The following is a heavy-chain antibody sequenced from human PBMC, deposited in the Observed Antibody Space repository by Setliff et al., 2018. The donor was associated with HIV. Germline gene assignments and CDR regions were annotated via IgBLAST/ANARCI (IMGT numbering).Heavy chain of an antibody. CDR2: IRYDGSNK. V-gene: IGHV3-30*02. CDR1: GFTFSSYG. D-gene: IGHD3-22*01. J-gene: IGHJ3*02. Sequence: GSLRLSCAASGFTFSSYGMHWVRQAPGKGLEWVAFIRYDGSNKYYADSVKGRFTISRDNSKNTLYLQMNSLGAEDTAVYYCAKDHWYYYDSSGYAFDIWGQGTMVTVSS. CDR3: AKDHWYYYDSSGYAFDI.